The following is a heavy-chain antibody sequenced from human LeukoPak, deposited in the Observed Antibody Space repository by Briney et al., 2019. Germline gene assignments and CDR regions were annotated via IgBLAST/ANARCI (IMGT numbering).Heavy chain of an antibody. Sequence: GRSLRLSCAASGCTFSSYAMHWVRQAPGKGLEWVAVISYDGSNKYYADSVKGRFTISRDNSKNTLYLQMNSLRAEDTAVYYCARDYTDLLDAFDIWGQGTMVTVSS. D-gene: IGHD3-16*01. V-gene: IGHV3-30-3*01. CDR2: ISYDGSNK. CDR1: GCTFSSYA. J-gene: IGHJ3*02. CDR3: ARDYTDLLDAFDI.